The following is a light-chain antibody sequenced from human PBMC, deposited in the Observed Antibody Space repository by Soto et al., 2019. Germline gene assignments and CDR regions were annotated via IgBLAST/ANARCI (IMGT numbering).Light chain of an antibody. Sequence: QSVLTQPPSVSGAPGQRVTISCTGRSSNIGAGYDVHWYQQLPGTAPKLLIYGNSNRTSGVPDRFSGSKSGTSAALAITGLQAEDEADYYCQSHDSSLSSYVFGTGTKLTVL. CDR3: QSHDSSLSSYV. CDR2: GNS. J-gene: IGLJ1*01. CDR1: SSNIGAGYD. V-gene: IGLV1-40*01.